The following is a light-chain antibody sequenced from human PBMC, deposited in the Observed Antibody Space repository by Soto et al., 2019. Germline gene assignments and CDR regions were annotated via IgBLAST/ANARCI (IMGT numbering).Light chain of an antibody. Sequence: QSALTQPASVSGSPGQSITVSCTGSSSDFGDDKYVSWYQQQPGKGPNLLIYGVNSRPSGISNRFSGSTSGNTASLTNYWLQVEDEAEYFCGSFTTSRIWVFGGGTKVTVL. CDR2: GVN. CDR3: GSFTTSRIWV. CDR1: SSDFGDDKY. J-gene: IGLJ3*02. V-gene: IGLV2-14*01.